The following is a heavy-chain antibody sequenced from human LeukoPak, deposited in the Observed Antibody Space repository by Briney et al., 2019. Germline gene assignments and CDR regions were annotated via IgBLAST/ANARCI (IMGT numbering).Heavy chain of an antibody. CDR2: ISYDGSNK. CDR3: AKVLRFLEWSLPLYGMDV. D-gene: IGHD3-3*01. V-gene: IGHV3-30*18. J-gene: IGHJ6*02. CDR1: GFTFSSYS. Sequence: GGSLRLSCAASGFTFSSYSMNWVRQAPGKGLEWVAVISYDGSNKYYADSVKGRFTISRDNSKNTLYLQMNSLRAEDTAVYYCAKVLRFLEWSLPLYGMDVWGQGTTVTVSS.